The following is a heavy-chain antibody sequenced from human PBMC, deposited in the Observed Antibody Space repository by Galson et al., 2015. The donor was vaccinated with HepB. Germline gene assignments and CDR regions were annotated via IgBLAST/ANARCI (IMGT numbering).Heavy chain of an antibody. J-gene: IGHJ6*02. CDR1: GFTFSTYA. D-gene: IGHD3-3*02. CDR3: AKVISWGMDV. Sequence: SLRLSCAASGFTFSTYAMCWVRQAPGKGLEWVSTISGGGGGTYYADSVKGRFTISRDNSKNTLYLQMNSLRAEDTAVYYCAKVISWGMDVWGQGTTVTVSS. V-gene: IGHV3-23*01. CDR2: ISGGGGGT.